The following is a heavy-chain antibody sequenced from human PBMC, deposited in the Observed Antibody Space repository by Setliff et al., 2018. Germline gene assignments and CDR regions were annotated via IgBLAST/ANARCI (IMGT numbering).Heavy chain of an antibody. V-gene: IGHV3-23*01. CDR1: GFSFTDSA. CDR2: ISASGGST. Sequence: LRLSCAVSGFSFTDSAMSWVRQAPGKGLEWVSVISASGGSTYYADSVKGRFTISRDNSKNTLYLQMNSLRAEDTALYYCAKVPIWGSVDYWGQGTLVTVSS. CDR3: AKVPIWGSVDY. J-gene: IGHJ4*02. D-gene: IGHD3-16*01.